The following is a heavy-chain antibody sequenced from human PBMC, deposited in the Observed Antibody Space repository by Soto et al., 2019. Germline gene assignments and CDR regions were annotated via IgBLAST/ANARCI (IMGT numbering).Heavy chain of an antibody. J-gene: IGHJ4*02. CDR2: ISYDGSNK. D-gene: IGHD5-12*01. CDR1: GFTFSSHA. Sequence: QVQLVESGGGVVQPGRSLRLSCAASGFTFSSHAMHWLRQAPGKGLEWVAVISYDGSNKYYAGSVKGRFTISRDNSKNTQYLQMNSLRPEDTAMYYCARENLAIVVTLFPYFDYWGQGTLVSVSA. CDR3: ARENLAIVVTLFPYFDY. V-gene: IGHV3-30*03.